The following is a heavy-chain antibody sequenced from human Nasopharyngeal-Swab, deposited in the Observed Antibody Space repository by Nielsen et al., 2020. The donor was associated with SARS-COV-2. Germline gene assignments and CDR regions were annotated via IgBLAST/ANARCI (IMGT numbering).Heavy chain of an antibody. V-gene: IGHV1-18*01. D-gene: IGHD6-19*01. CDR3: ATRAVAGFFDY. J-gene: IGHJ4*02. CDR2: ISAYNGNT. CDR1: GYTFTIYG. Sequence: ASVKVSCKASGYTFTIYGITWVRQAPGQGLEWMGWISAYNGNTNYAQKLQGRVTMTTDTSKSTAYMELRSLRSDDTAVYYCATRAVAGFFDYWGQGTLVTVSS.